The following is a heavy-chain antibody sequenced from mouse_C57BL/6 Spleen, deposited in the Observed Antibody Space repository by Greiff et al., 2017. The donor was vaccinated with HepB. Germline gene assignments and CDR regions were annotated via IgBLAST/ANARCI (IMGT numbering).Heavy chain of an antibody. V-gene: IGHV1-19*01. CDR3: ARRYGSSYEDWFAY. D-gene: IGHD1-1*01. CDR2: INPYNGGT. CDR1: GYTFTDYY. J-gene: IGHJ3*01. Sequence: VQLKQSGPVLVKPGASVKMSCKASGYTFTDYYMNWVKQSHGKSLEWIGVINPYNGGTSYNQKFKGKATLTVDKSSSTAYMELNSLTSEDSAVYYCARRYGSSYEDWFAYWGQGTLVTVSA.